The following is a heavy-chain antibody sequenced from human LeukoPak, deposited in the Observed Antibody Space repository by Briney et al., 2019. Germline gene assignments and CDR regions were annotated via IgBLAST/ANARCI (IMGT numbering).Heavy chain of an antibody. CDR3: AKGGPYDFWSGYYFDY. D-gene: IGHD3-3*01. CDR2: ISWNGYST. V-gene: IGHV3-43*01. CDR1: GFSFGGYT. J-gene: IGHJ4*02. Sequence: GGSLRLSCAASGFSFGGYTMHWVRQAPGKGLEWVSLISWNGYSTSYGDSVKGRFTISRDNNKNSLYLQMNSLRTEDTALYYCAKGGPYDFWSGYYFDYWGQGTLVTVSS.